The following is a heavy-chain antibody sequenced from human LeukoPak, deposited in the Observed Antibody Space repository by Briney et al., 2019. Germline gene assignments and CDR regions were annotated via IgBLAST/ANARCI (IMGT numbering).Heavy chain of an antibody. CDR1: GGSFSGYY. CDR3: ASSGIAPAGAFDI. V-gene: IGHV4-34*01. D-gene: IGHD6-25*01. CDR2: INHSGST. J-gene: IGHJ3*02. Sequence: SETLSLTCAVYGGSFSGYYWSWIRQPPGKGLEWIGEINHSGSTNYNPSLKSRVTISVDTSKNQFSLKLSSVTAADTAVYYCASSGIAPAGAFDIWSQGTVVTVSS.